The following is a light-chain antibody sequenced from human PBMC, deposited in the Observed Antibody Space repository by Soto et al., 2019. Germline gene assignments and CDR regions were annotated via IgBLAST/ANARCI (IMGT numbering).Light chain of an antibody. V-gene: IGKV1D-12*01. CDR2: AAS. J-gene: IGKJ4*01. CDR3: TQAYCFPLN. Sequence: DIQMTQSPSSVSASVGDRVIITCRASQGISSWLAWYQQKPGEAHKLLIFAASRLHSGVTSSFSGSGSGTDFTLTISDLQPEDFATYYCTQAYCFPLNFGGGTKVEIK. CDR1: QGISSW.